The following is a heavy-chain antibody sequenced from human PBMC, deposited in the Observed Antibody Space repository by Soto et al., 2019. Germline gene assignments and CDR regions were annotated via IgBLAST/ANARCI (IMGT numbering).Heavy chain of an antibody. CDR1: GFTFSNAW. Sequence: GGSLRLSCAASGFTFSNAWMSWVRQAPGKGLEWVGRIKSKTDGGTTDYAAPVKGRFTISRDDSKNMLYLQMNSLKTEDTAVYYCTTYEWELLISAYWGQGTLVTVSS. J-gene: IGHJ4*02. CDR3: TTYEWELLISAY. D-gene: IGHD1-26*01. CDR2: IKSKTDGGTT. V-gene: IGHV3-15*01.